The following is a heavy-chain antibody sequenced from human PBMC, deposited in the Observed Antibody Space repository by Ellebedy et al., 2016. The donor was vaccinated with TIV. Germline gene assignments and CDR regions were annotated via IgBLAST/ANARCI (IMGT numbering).Heavy chain of an antibody. CDR1: RFSFSSYW. J-gene: IGHJ3*02. CDR2: INQDGSDK. V-gene: IGHV3-7*01. CDR3: ATDGSYGDYLSPAHASVM. Sequence: GGSLRLSCAASRFSFSSYWMSWVRQSPGKGLEWVANINQDGSDKYYVDSVKGRFTISRDNAKNSLYLQMNSLGVEDTAIYYCATDGSYGDYLSPAHASVMWGQGTLVSVSS. D-gene: IGHD4-17*01.